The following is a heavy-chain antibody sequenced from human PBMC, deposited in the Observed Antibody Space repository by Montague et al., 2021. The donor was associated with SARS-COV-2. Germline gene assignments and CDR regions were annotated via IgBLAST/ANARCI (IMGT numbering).Heavy chain of an antibody. J-gene: IGHJ4*02. V-gene: IGHV3-7*01. D-gene: IGHD1-26*01. CDR2: IKEDGSEK. Sequence: SLRLSCAGSGFTFSSYWMSWVRQAPGKGLEWVAIIKEDGSEKHYVDSVKGRFTISRDNAKNSLNLQMNSLTVEDTAVYYCARDPSYGPFDCWGQGTLVTVSS. CDR1: GFTFSSYW. CDR3: ARDPSYGPFDC.